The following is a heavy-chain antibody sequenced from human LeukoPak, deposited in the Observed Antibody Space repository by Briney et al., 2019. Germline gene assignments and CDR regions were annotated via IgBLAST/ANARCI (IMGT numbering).Heavy chain of an antibody. Sequence: PSETLSLTCTVSGGSISSSRYYWGWLRQPPGKGLEGIGSIYYSGSTYYNPSLKSRVTISVYTTKNPFSLKLSSVTAADTAVYYCAISSPGGAGTNYWGQGTLVTVSS. J-gene: IGHJ4*02. CDR1: GGSISSSRYY. CDR2: IYYSGST. D-gene: IGHD6-19*01. V-gene: IGHV4-39*01. CDR3: AISSPGGAGTNY.